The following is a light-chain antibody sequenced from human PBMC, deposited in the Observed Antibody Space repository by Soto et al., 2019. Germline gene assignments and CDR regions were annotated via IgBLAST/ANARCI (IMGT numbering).Light chain of an antibody. V-gene: IGKV4-1*01. J-gene: IGKJ2*01. CDR2: WAS. Sequence: DIVMTQSPDSLAVSLGERATINCKSSQSVLYSSNNKNYLAWYQQNPGQPPKLLIYWASTRESWVPDRFSGSGSGTDFTLTMSSPQAEDVAVYYCKQYYSTPPYTFGQGTKLEIK. CDR3: KQYYSTPPYT. CDR1: QSVLYSSNNKNY.